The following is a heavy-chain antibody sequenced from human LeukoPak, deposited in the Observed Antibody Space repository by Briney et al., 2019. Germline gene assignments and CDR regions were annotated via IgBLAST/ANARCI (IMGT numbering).Heavy chain of an antibody. J-gene: IGHJ5*02. V-gene: IGHV3-30*02. CDR3: AKGRLFYDFWSGTLFDP. CDR1: GFTFSSYG. Sequence: GGSLRLSCAASGFTFSSYGMHWVRQAPGKGLEWVAFIRYDGSNKYYADSVKGRFTISRDNSKNTLYLQMNSLRAEDTAVYYCAKGRLFYDFWSGTLFDPWGQGSLVTVSS. CDR2: IRYDGSNK. D-gene: IGHD3-3*01.